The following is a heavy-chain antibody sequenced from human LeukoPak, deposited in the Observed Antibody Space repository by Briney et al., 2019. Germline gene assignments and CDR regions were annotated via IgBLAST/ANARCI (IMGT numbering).Heavy chain of an antibody. Sequence: SETLSLTCTVSGGSISTFYWSWIRQPPGKRLEWIGYIYYSGSTNYNPSLKSRVTISVDTSKNQFSLKLSSVTAADTAVYYCARYRYSSGWYTPSYYFDYWGQGTLVTVSS. CDR2: IYYSGST. V-gene: IGHV4-59*01. CDR3: ARYRYSSGWYTPSYYFDY. D-gene: IGHD6-19*01. J-gene: IGHJ4*02. CDR1: GGSISTFY.